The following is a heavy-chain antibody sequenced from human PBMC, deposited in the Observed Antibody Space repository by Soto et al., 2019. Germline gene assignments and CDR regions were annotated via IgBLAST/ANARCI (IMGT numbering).Heavy chain of an antibody. V-gene: IGHV3-66*01. J-gene: IGHJ4*02. Sequence: GGSLRLSCAASGFTVSSNYMSWVRQAPGKGLEWVSVIYSGGSTYYADSVKGRFTISRDNSKNTLYLQMNSLRAEDTAVYYCARDGGLAAAAPHLSYWGQGTLVTVSS. CDR2: IYSGGST. D-gene: IGHD6-13*01. CDR1: GFTVSSNY. CDR3: ARDGGLAAAAPHLSY.